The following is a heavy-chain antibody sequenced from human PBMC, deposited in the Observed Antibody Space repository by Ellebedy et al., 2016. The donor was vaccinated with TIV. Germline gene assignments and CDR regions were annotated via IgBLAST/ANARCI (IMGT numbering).Heavy chain of an antibody. J-gene: IGHJ6*02. CDR3: ARGRGGDWNPYGMDV. Sequence: ASVKVSCKASGYTFTGYYMHWVRQAPGQGLEWMGWINPNSGGTNYAQKFQGRVTMTRDTSISTAYMELSRLRSDDTAVYYCARGRGGDWNPYGMDVWGQGTTVTVSS. V-gene: IGHV1-2*02. CDR2: INPNSGGT. CDR1: GYTFTGYY. D-gene: IGHD1-1*01.